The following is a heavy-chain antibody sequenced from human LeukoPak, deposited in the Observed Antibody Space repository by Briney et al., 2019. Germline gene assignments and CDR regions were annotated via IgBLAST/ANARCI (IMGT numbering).Heavy chain of an antibody. V-gene: IGHV4-34*01. D-gene: IGHD3-10*01. J-gene: IGHJ5*02. CDR1: GGSFSGYY. Sequence: SETLSLTCAVYGGSFSGYYWRWIRQPPGKGLEWIGEINHSGSTNYNPSLKSRVTISVDTSKNQFSLKLSSVTAADTAVYYCARRRHYGSGSYYNNWFDPWGQGTLVTVSS. CDR3: ARRRHYGSGSYYNNWFDP. CDR2: INHSGST.